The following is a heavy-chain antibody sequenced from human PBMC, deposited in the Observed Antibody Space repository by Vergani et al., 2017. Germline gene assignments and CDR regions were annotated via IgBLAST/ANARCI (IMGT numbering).Heavy chain of an antibody. CDR1: GGSFSGYY. J-gene: IGHJ6*03. D-gene: IGHD1-26*01. V-gene: IGHV4-34*01. Sequence: QVQLQQWGAGLLKPSETLSLTCAVYGGSFSGYYWSWIRQPPGKGLEWIGEINHSGSTNYNTYLKRRVTISVDTSKNQFALKLGSVTAADTAVYYGAVDSGSHTANYYYYYYMDVWGKGTTVTVSS. CDR2: INHSGST. CDR3: AVDSGSHTANYYYYYYMDV.